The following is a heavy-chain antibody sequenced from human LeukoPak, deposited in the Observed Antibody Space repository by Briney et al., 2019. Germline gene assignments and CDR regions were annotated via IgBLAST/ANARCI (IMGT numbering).Heavy chain of an antibody. Sequence: SETLSLTCTVSGGSISSYYWSWIRQPAGKGLEWIGRIYTSGSINYNPSLKSRVTMSVDTSMNQFSLKLSSVTAADTAVYYCARAVGSGSFQTYYYYMDVWGKGTTVTISS. CDR1: GGSISSYY. CDR2: IYTSGSI. CDR3: ARAVGSGSFQTYYYYMDV. V-gene: IGHV4-4*07. J-gene: IGHJ6*03. D-gene: IGHD3-10*01.